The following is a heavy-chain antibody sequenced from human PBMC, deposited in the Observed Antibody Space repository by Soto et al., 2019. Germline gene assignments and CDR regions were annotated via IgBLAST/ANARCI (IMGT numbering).Heavy chain of an antibody. CDR1: GFTFSGYG. V-gene: IGHV3-33*01. CDR3: ARDGVGATAFWGYLDY. J-gene: IGHJ4*02. D-gene: IGHD3-16*01. CDR2: IRYDGSNI. Sequence: QVQLVESGGGVVQPGRSLRLSCVASGFTFSGYGMHWVRQAPGKGLEWVAMIRYDGSNIYYADSVRGRLAISRDNSKNTLIPQMDSLGAEGRAVYYCARDGVGATAFWGYLDYWGQGALVTVSS.